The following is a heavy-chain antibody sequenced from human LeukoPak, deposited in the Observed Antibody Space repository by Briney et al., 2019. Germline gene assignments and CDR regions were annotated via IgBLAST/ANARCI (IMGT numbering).Heavy chain of an antibody. Sequence: GGSLRLSCAASGFTFSSYAMSWVRQAPGKGLEWVSAISGSGGSTYYADSVKGRFTISRDNSKNTLYLQMNSLRAEDTAVYYCAKDARRDWSDHYYYYMDVWGKGTTVTVSS. CDR1: GFTFSSYA. CDR3: AKDARRDWSDHYYYYMDV. D-gene: IGHD3/OR15-3a*01. V-gene: IGHV3-23*01. J-gene: IGHJ6*03. CDR2: ISGSGGST.